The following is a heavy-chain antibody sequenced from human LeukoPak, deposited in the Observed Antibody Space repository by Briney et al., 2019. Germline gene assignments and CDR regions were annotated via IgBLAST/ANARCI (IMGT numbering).Heavy chain of an antibody. D-gene: IGHD3-9*01. Sequence: PSETLSLTCTVSGGSISSSSYYWGWIRQPPGKGLEWIGSIYYSGSTYYNPSVKSRVTISVDTSKNQFSLKLSSVTAADTAVYYCARSPYDILSHSPDYWGQGTLVTVSS. CDR3: ARSPYDILSHSPDY. CDR1: GGSISSSSYY. CDR2: IYYSGST. J-gene: IGHJ4*02. V-gene: IGHV4-39*07.